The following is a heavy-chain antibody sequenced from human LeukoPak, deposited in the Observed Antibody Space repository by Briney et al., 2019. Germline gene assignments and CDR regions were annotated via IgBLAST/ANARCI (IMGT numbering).Heavy chain of an antibody. J-gene: IGHJ4*02. CDR2: IYHSGST. Sequence: PSETLSLTCAVSGYSISSGYYWGWIRQPPGKGPEWIGSIYHSGSTYYNPSLKSRVTISVDTSKNQFSLKLSSVTAADTAVYYCARDIKMIVVGNFAYWGQGTLVTVSS. CDR1: GYSISSGYY. CDR3: ARDIKMIVVGNFAY. V-gene: IGHV4-38-2*02. D-gene: IGHD3-22*01.